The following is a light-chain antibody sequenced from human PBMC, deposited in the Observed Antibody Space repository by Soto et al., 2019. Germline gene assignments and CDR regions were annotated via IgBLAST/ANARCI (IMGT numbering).Light chain of an antibody. J-gene: IGKJ4*01. V-gene: IGKV3-11*01. CDR2: DAS. Sequence: VLTKSPAPLSFSPGERATLSCRASQSVSSFLAWYHQKPGQAPRLLISDASNRGTGIPARFSGSGSGTDFTLTISSLDPEDFAVYYCQQCSNWPLTFGGGTKVEIK. CDR3: QQCSNWPLT. CDR1: QSVSSF.